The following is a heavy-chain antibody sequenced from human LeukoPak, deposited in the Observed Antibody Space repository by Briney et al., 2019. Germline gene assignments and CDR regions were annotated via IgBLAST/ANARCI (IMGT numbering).Heavy chain of an antibody. V-gene: IGHV4-39*02. Sequence: SETLSLTCTVSGGSISSSSYYWGWIRQPPGKGLEWIGSIYYSGSTYYNPSLKSRVTISVDTSKNHFSLTLSSVTAADTAVYYCARLQPNSGEWAFDIWGQGTMVTVSS. CDR2: IYYSGST. CDR3: ARLQPNSGEWAFDI. D-gene: IGHD1-1*01. J-gene: IGHJ3*02. CDR1: GGSISSSSYY.